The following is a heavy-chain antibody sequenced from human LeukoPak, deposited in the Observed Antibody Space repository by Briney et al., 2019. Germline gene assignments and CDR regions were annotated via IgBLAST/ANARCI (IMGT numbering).Heavy chain of an antibody. CDR3: AREGDYGDYVPSYYFDY. D-gene: IGHD4-17*01. CDR2: IYYSGST. CDR1: GGSISSGDYY. J-gene: IGHJ4*02. Sequence: SETLSLTCTVSGGSISSGDYYWSWIRQPPGKGLEWIGYIYYSGSTYYNPSLKSRVTISVDTSKNQFSLKLSSVTAADTAVYYCAREGDYGDYVPSYYFDYWGQGTLVTVSS. V-gene: IGHV4-30-4*01.